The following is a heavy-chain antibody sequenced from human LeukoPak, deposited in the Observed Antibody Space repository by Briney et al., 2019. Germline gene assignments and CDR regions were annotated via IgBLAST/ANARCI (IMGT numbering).Heavy chain of an antibody. CDR1: GGSFSGYY. D-gene: IGHD4-11*01. J-gene: IGHJ4*02. CDR2: IYTSGST. Sequence: SETLSLTCAVYGGSFSGYYWSWIRQRAGKGLEWIGRIYTSGSTNYNPSLKSRVTMSIDTSKNQFSLKLSSVTAADTAVYYCARGPSYSNYDYFDYWGQGTLVTVSS. V-gene: IGHV4-59*10. CDR3: ARGPSYSNYDYFDY.